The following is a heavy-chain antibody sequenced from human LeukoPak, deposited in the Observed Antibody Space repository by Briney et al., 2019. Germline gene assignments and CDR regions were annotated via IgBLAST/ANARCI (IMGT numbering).Heavy chain of an antibody. CDR3: ARAQSGYDFWSGYNYYYYMDV. Sequence: ASVKVSCKASGGTFSSCAISWVRQAPGQGLEWMGGIIPIFGTANYAQKFQGRVTITADESTSTAYMDLSSLRSEDTAVYYCARAQSGYDFWSGYNYYYYMDVWGKGTTVTVSS. J-gene: IGHJ6*03. CDR2: IIPIFGTA. V-gene: IGHV1-69*13. D-gene: IGHD3-3*01. CDR1: GGTFSSCA.